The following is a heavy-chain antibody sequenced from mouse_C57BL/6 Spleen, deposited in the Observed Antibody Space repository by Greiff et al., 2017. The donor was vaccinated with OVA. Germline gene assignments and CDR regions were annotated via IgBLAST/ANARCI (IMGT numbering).Heavy chain of an antibody. Sequence: QVQLKQSGAELARPGASVKLSCKASGYTFTSYGISWVKQRTGQGLEWIGEIYPRSGNTYYNEKFKGKATLTADKSSSTAYMELRSLTSEDSAVYFCARDGDSWYFDVWGTGTTVTVSS. D-gene: IGHD2-3*01. CDR3: ARDGDSWYFDV. CDR2: IYPRSGNT. CDR1: GYTFTSYG. V-gene: IGHV1-81*01. J-gene: IGHJ1*03.